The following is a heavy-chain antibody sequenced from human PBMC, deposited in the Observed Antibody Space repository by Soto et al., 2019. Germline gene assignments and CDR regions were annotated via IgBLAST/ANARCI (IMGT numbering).Heavy chain of an antibody. V-gene: IGHV1-3*01. J-gene: IGHJ6*02. Sequence: ASVKVSCKASGYTFTSYAMHWVRQAPGQRLEWMGWINAGNGNTKYSQKFQGRVTITRDTSASTAYMELGSLRSEDTAVYYCARVSYDILTGYYYPYGMDVWGQGTTVTVSS. D-gene: IGHD3-9*01. CDR2: INAGNGNT. CDR1: GYTFTSYA. CDR3: ARVSYDILTGYYYPYGMDV.